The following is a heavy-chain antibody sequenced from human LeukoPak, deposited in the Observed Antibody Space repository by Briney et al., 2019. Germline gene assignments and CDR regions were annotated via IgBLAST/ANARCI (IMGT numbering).Heavy chain of an antibody. CDR2: IIPIFGTA. D-gene: IGHD2-2*01. Sequence: ASVKVSCKASGGTFSSYAISWVRQAPGQGLEWMGGIIPIFGTANYAQKFQGRVTITTDESTSTAYMELSSLRSEDTAVYYCARDRACSSTSCYYYYYMDVWGKGTTVTVSS. J-gene: IGHJ6*03. V-gene: IGHV1-69*05. CDR3: ARDRACSSTSCYYYYYMDV. CDR1: GGTFSSYA.